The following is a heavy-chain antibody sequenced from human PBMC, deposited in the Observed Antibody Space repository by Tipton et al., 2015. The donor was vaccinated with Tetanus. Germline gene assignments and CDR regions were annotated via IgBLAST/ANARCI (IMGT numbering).Heavy chain of an antibody. D-gene: IGHD1-14*01. Sequence: QLVQSGAEVKKPGESLRISCKTSGYRFNDYWIAWVRQMPGKGLEWMGVIYPGDSDTKFSPYFQGQVTLSVDKSISTAYLQWSSLKASDTAIYYCARQEAPEVNWFDPWGQGTLVTVSS. J-gene: IGHJ5*02. V-gene: IGHV5-51*01. CDR2: IYPGDSDT. CDR1: GYRFNDYW. CDR3: ARQEAPEVNWFDP.